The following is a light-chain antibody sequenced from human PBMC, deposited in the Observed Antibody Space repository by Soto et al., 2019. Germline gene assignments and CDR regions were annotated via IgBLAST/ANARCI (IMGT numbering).Light chain of an antibody. CDR3: QQYGSSPFT. J-gene: IGKJ3*01. V-gene: IGKV3-20*01. CDR1: QSVNNNY. Sequence: EIVLTQSPGTLALSPGERATPSCRASQSVNNNYLTWYHQKRGQAPRLLIHGASSRATGIPDRFSGSGSGTDFTRTISRLEPQDFAVYYCQQYGSSPFTFGPGTRVGIK. CDR2: GAS.